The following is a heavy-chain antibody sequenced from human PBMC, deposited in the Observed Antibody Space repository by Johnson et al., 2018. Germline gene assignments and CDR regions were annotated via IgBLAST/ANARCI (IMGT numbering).Heavy chain of an antibody. Sequence: EVQLVQSGGGLVKPGGSLRLSCAASGFTFSNAWMNWVRQAPGKGLERVGSINSKTAGGTTDYAAPVKGRFTIPRDDSKNPLYLQMNSLQTEGTAVYYCTTDYAFSRRIWVSPTQDYYYYMDFWGKGTTVTVSS. CDR3: TTDYAFSRRIWVSPTQDYYYYMDF. J-gene: IGHJ6*03. CDR2: INSKTAGGTT. CDR1: GFTFSNAW. V-gene: IGHV3-15*07. D-gene: IGHD3-16*01.